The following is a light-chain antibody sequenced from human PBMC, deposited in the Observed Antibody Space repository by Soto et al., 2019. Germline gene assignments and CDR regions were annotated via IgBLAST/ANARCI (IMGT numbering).Light chain of an antibody. CDR1: QSISTTY. Sequence: ILLTQSPGTLSLTPGERATLSYRASQSISTTYLTWYQQKPGQAPRLLIYGASSRATGIPDRFSGSGSGTDFTLTINRLETEDFAVYCCQQSGSLLWTLDKGTQVYIK. V-gene: IGKV3-20*01. J-gene: IGKJ1*01. CDR2: GAS. CDR3: QQSGSLLWT.